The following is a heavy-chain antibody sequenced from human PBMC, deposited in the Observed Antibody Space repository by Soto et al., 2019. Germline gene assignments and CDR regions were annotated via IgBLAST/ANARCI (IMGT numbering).Heavy chain of an antibody. CDR2: ISAYNGNT. CDR1: GYTFTSYG. J-gene: IGHJ4*02. D-gene: IGHD2-15*01. V-gene: IGHV1-18*01. Sequence: GASVKVSCKASGYTFTSYGISWVRQAPGQGLEWMGWISAYNGNTNYAQKLQGRVTMTTDTSTSTAYMELRSLRSDDTAVHYCARDLEGVVVVAASFPFDYWGQGTLVTVSS. CDR3: ARDLEGVVVVAASFPFDY.